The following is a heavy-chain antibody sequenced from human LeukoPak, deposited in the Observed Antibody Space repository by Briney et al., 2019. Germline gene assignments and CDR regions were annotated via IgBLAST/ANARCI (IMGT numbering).Heavy chain of an antibody. Sequence: GGSLRLSCAASGFTFSSYALSWVRQAPGKGLEWVSLISGSGRQTEYGDSVKGRFTISRDNSKNTLSLQINSLKAEDTAIYYCAKHPRTHVWFFDYWGQGTLVTVSS. J-gene: IGHJ4*02. CDR2: ISGSGRQT. D-gene: IGHD3-9*01. CDR3: AKHPRTHVWFFDY. CDR1: GFTFSSYA. V-gene: IGHV3-23*01.